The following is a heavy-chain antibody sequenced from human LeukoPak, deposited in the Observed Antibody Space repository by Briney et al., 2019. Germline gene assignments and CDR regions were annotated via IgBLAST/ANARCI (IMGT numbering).Heavy chain of an antibody. J-gene: IGHJ2*01. D-gene: IGHD2-21*01. Sequence: GGSLRLSCAASGFTFTNYAVAWVRQAPGQGLEWVSVISSDDIRKNYADSVKGRFTISRDNSKNILFLQMNSLRAEDTAVYYCTVILNWYFDLWGRGTMVTVSS. CDR2: ISSDDIRK. CDR1: GFTFTNYA. CDR3: TVILNWYFDL. V-gene: IGHV3-23*01.